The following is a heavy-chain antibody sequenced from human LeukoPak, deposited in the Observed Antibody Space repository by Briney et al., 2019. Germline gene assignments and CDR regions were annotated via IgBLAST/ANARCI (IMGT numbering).Heavy chain of an antibody. D-gene: IGHD1-14*01. CDR2: IKEDGSAK. J-gene: IGHJ6*03. V-gene: IGHV3-7*01. Sequence: GGSLRLSCAASGFTFSSSWMSWLRQAPGKGLEWVADIKEDGSAKYYVDSVKGRFTISRDNAKNSLYLQMNSLKVEDTAVYYCARARRDYYYYMDVWGKGTTVTISS. CDR3: ARARRDYYYYMDV. CDR1: GFTFSSSW.